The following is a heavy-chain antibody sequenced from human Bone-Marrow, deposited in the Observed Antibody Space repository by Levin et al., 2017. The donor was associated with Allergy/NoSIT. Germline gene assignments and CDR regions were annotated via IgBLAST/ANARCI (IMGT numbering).Heavy chain of an antibody. CDR1: GFTFSTYW. CDR3: ARHAHIYGMDV. J-gene: IGHJ6*02. D-gene: IGHD2-2*01. CDR2: IKQEGSEK. V-gene: IGHV3-7*01. Sequence: GGSLRLSCAASGFTFSTYWMSWVRQAPGKGLEWVSNIKQEGSEKDYVDSVRGRFTISRDNAKKSLYLQMNSLRAEDTAVYYCARHAHIYGMDVWGQGTTVTVSS.